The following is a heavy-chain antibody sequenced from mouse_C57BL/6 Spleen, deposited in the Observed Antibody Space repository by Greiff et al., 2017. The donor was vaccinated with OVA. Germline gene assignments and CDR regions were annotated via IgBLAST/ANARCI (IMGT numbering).Heavy chain of an antibody. J-gene: IGHJ2*01. CDR2: IYPGDGDT. V-gene: IGHV1-82*01. Sequence: QVQLQQSGPELVKPGASVKISCKASGYAFSSSWMNWVKQRPGQGLEWIGRIYPGDGDTNYNGKFKGKATLTADKSSSTAYMQLSSLTSEDSAVYFCARNDGSSFDYWGQGTTLTVSS. CDR3: ARNDGSSFDY. CDR1: GYAFSSSW. D-gene: IGHD1-1*01.